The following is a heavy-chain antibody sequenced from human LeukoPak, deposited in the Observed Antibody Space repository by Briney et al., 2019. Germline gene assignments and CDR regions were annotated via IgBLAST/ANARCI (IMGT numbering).Heavy chain of an antibody. CDR3: ARGSVPAATYYFDY. D-gene: IGHD2-2*01. CDR2: INPSGGST. CDR1: GGTFSSYA. Sequence: ASVKVSCKASGGTFSSYAISWVRQAPGQGLEWMGIINPSGGSTSYAQKFQGRVTMTRDTSTSTVYMELSSLRSEDTAVYYCARGSVPAATYYFDYWGQGTLVTVSS. J-gene: IGHJ4*02. V-gene: IGHV1-46*01.